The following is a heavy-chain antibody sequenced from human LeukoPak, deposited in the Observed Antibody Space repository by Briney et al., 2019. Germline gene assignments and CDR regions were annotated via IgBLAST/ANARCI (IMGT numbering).Heavy chain of an antibody. Sequence: SETLSLTCTVSGGSISSSSYYWGWIRQPPGKGLEWIGSIYYSGSTYYNPSLKSRVTISVDTSKNQFSLKLSSVTAADTAVYYCASPRTRRSAFDIWGQGTMVTVSS. CDR2: IYYSGST. CDR3: ASPRTRRSAFDI. CDR1: GGSISSSSYY. J-gene: IGHJ3*02. V-gene: IGHV4-39*01.